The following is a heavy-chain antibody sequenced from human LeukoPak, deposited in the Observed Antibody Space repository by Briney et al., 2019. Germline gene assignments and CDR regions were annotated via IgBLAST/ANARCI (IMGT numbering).Heavy chain of an antibody. Sequence: GSLRLSCAASGFTFRSYAMSWVRQAPGKGLEWVSAIRGSGGSTYYADSVKGRFTISRDNSKNTLYLQMNSLRAEDTAVYYCAKDGEDIVVVVAATWFDYWGQGTLVTVSS. CDR1: GFTFRSYA. J-gene: IGHJ4*02. D-gene: IGHD2-15*01. CDR3: AKDGEDIVVVVAATWFDY. CDR2: IRGSGGST. V-gene: IGHV3-23*01.